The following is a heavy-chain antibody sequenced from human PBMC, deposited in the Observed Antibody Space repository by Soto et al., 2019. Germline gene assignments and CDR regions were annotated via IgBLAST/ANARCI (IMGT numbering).Heavy chain of an antibody. V-gene: IGHV3-23*01. CDR2: ISGSCGST. CDR1: GFTFSSYA. CDR3: AKVATGGYVDY. D-gene: IGHD2-8*02. J-gene: IGHJ4*02. Sequence: VQLLESGGGLVQPGGSLSLSCAASGFTFSSYAMSWVRQAPGKGLEWVSAISGSCGSTYYADSVKGRFNISRDNSKHTLYLQMNSLRAEDTAVYYCAKVATGGYVDYWGQGTLVTVSS.